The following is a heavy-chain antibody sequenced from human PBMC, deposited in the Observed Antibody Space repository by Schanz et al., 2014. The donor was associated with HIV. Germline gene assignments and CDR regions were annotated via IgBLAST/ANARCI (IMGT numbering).Heavy chain of an antibody. CDR1: GFIFSSYS. Sequence: EVQLVESGGGLVKPGGSLRLSCAASGFIFSSYSMNWVRQAPGKGLEWVSSISSGSSHIYNADSVKGRFTSSRDNARNALYLQMNSLRAEDTAVYYGARDRGDNWARYEFYYGMDVWGQGTTVTVSS. CDR2: ISSGSSHI. CDR3: ARDRGDNWARYEFYYGMDV. V-gene: IGHV3-21*01. J-gene: IGHJ6*02. D-gene: IGHD1-20*01.